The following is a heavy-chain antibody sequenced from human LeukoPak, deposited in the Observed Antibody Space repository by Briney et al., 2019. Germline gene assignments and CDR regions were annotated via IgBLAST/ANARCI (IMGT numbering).Heavy chain of an antibody. V-gene: IGHV4-59*01. CDR2: IYYSGST. CDR1: GGSISSYY. D-gene: IGHD3-22*01. J-gene: IGHJ5*02. Sequence: PSETLSLTCTGSGGSISSYYWSWIRQPPGKGLEWIGYIYYSGSTNYNPSLKSRVTISVDTSKNQFSLKLSSVTAADTAVYYCARAVVTPRWWFDPWGQGTLVTVSS. CDR3: ARAVVTPRWWFDP.